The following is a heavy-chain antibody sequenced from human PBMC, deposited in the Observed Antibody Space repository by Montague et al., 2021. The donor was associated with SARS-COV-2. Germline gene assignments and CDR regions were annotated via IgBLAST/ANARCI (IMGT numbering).Heavy chain of an antibody. V-gene: IGHV4-34*01. Sequence: ENLSLTCAVHGGSLSTYSWNWIRQPPGKGLEWIGEIHHGGSTNYNPSLKSRVTISADTSKNQLSLKLTSVAAADTAVYYCARLGDGVVPSPILGVGPYYSYCYMDVWGKGTTVTVSS. D-gene: IGHD3-10*01. CDR3: ARLGDGVVPSPILGVGPYYSYCYMDV. CDR1: GGSLSTYS. J-gene: IGHJ6*03. CDR2: IHHGGST.